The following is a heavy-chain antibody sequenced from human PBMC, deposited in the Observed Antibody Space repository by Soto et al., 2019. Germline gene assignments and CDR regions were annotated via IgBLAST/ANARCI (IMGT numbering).Heavy chain of an antibody. D-gene: IGHD6-19*01. CDR2: IRRKANSYTT. CDR3: AMLGGWSGGSNDMDV. V-gene: IGHV3-72*01. J-gene: IGHJ6*02. Sequence: EVRLVESGGGLVQPGGSLRLSFAASGLIFSDYHMDWVRQAPGKGREWVGRIRRKANSYTTEYAASVKGRFTISRDDSKNSLYLQMNSLKTEDTAVYYCAMLGGWSGGSNDMDVWGQGTTVTVSS. CDR1: GLIFSDYH.